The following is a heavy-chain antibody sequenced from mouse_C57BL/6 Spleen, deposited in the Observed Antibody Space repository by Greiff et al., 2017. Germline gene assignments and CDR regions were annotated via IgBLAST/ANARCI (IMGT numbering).Heavy chain of an antibody. J-gene: IGHJ1*03. CDR2: ISGGGGNT. V-gene: IGHV5-9*01. CDR1: GFTFSSYT. D-gene: IGHD1-1*01. Sequence: DVKLVESGGGLVKPGGSLKLSCAASGFTFSSYTMSWVRQTPEKRLEWVATISGGGGNTYYPDSVKGRFTISRDNAKNTLYLQMSSLRSEDTALYYCARGGITTVVAKGYFDVWGTGTTVTVSS. CDR3: ARGGITTVVAKGYFDV.